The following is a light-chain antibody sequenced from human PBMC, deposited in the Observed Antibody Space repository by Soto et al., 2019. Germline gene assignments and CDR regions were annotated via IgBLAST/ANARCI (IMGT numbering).Light chain of an antibody. CDR2: DAS. J-gene: IGKJ3*01. Sequence: DIVLTQSPATLSLSPGERATLSCRASQSVSSYLAWYQQKPGQAPRLLIYDASNRATGIPARFSGSGSGTDFTLTISSLEPEDFAVYYCQQRSNWLLTFGPGTKVDIK. V-gene: IGKV3-11*01. CDR1: QSVSSY. CDR3: QQRSNWLLT.